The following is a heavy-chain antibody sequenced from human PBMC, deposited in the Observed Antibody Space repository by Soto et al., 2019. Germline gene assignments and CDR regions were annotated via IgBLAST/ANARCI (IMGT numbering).Heavy chain of an antibody. CDR3: ARRGLTSRAFDI. CDR2: IYYSGST. CDR1: GGSISSSSYY. Sequence: QLQLQESGPGLVKPSETLSLTCTVSGGSISSSSYYWGWIRQPPRKGLEWIGSIYYSGSTYYNPSLESRVTISVDQSTNQFSLKLSSVTAADTAVYYCARRGLTSRAFDIGGQGTMVIVSS. D-gene: IGHD3-10*01. V-gene: IGHV4-39*01. J-gene: IGHJ3*02.